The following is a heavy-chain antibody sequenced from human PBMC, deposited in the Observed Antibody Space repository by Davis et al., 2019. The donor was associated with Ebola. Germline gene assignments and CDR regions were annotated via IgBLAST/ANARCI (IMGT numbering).Heavy chain of an antibody. V-gene: IGHV1-46*01. J-gene: IGHJ6*02. CDR1: GYTFTNYY. Sequence: AASVKVSCKASGYTFTNYYMHWVRQAPGQGLEWMGIINPSGGSTSYAQKFQGRVTFTRDASASTAYMELSSLRSEDTAMYYCARDEDVWGQGTTVTVSS. CDR2: INPSGGST. CDR3: ARDEDV.